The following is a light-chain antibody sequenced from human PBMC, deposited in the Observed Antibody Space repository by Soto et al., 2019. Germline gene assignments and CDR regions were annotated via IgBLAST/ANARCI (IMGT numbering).Light chain of an antibody. CDR3: NSYAGNNWV. CDR2: EVS. J-gene: IGLJ3*02. Sequence: QSALTQPPSASGSPGQSVAISCTGTSSDVGGYNYVSWYQHHPGKAPKLMIYEVSKQPSGVPDRFSGSKSGNTASLTVSGLQAEDEADYYCNSYAGNNWVFGGGTKLTVL. V-gene: IGLV2-8*01. CDR1: SSDVGGYNY.